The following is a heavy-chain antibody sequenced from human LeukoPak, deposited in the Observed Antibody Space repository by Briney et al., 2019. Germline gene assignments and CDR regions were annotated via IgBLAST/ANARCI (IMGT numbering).Heavy chain of an antibody. CDR3: ARVWSIAAAVVDY. CDR1: GYTFTGYY. D-gene: IGHD6-13*01. V-gene: IGHV1-18*04. J-gene: IGHJ4*02. Sequence: GASVKVSCKASGYTFTGYYMHWVRQAPGQGLEWMGWISAYNGNTNYAQKLQGRVTMTTDTSTSTAYMELRSLRSDDTAVYYCARVWSIAAAVVDYWGQGTLVTVSS. CDR2: ISAYNGNT.